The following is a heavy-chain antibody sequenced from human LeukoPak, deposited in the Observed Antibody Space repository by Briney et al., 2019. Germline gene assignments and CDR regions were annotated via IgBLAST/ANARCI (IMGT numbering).Heavy chain of an antibody. D-gene: IGHD1-14*01. CDR2: ISNSDDST. CDR1: GFIFSDYE. V-gene: IGHV3-23*01. CDR3: AKATGYLL. Sequence: GGSLRLSCAASGFIFSDYEMNWVRQAPGKGLEWVSTISNSDDSTYYADSVKGRFTISRDNSENTLFLRMNSLRAEDTAVYYCAKATGYLLWGQGTLVIVSS. J-gene: IGHJ4*02.